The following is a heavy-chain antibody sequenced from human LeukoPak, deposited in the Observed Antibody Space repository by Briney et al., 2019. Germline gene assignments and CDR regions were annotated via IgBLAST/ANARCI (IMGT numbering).Heavy chain of an antibody. CDR1: GDSFSSVTDY. CDR2: GDYSGGT. V-gene: IGHV4-39*07. J-gene: IGHJ4*02. CDR3: AGERGEEYSSGWYKRNYFDN. D-gene: IGHD6-19*01. Sequence: PSETLSLTCTVSGDSFSSVTDYWAWIRQPPGKGLEWIASGDYSGGTYYNPSLESRVAISADMSKNQFSLKLTSVTGADTAVYYCAGERGEEYSSGWYKRNYFDNWGQGIRVTVSS.